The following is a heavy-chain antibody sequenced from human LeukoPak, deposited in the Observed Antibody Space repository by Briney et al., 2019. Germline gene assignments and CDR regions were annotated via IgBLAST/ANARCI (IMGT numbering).Heavy chain of an antibody. D-gene: IGHD1-26*01. CDR2: INTDGSHT. CDR1: GFTFNSYW. J-gene: IGHJ4*02. V-gene: IGHV3-74*01. Sequence: EGSLRLSCAASGFTFNSYWMHWVRQAPGKGLVWVSRINTDGSHTNYADSVKGRFTFSRDNAKNTLYLQMNSLRAEDTAVYYCARIKVGATGIDYWGQGTLVTVSS. CDR3: ARIKVGATGIDY.